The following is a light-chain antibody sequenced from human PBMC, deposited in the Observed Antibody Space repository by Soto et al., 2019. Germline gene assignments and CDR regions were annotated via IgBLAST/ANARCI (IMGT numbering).Light chain of an antibody. Sequence: QSVLTQPPSVSAAPGQMVTISCSGSSSNIGNNYVSWYQQLPGTAPILLIYDNNKRPSGIPDRFSGSKSGTSATLGITGLQTGDEADYYCEAWDSSLYVVIFGGGTKLTVL. CDR1: SSNIGNNY. J-gene: IGLJ2*01. CDR3: EAWDSSLYVVI. CDR2: DNN. V-gene: IGLV1-51*01.